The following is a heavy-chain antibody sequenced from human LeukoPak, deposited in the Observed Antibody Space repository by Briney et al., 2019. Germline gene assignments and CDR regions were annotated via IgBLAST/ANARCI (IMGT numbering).Heavy chain of an antibody. D-gene: IGHD1-1*01. Sequence: GGSLRLSCAASGFPFSSYWMSWVRQAPGKGLEWVSNIKQEGSEKYYVDSVKGRFTISRDNAKNSLYLQMNSLRAEDRAVYYCARDRRAAGDYYFHYWELWGKGTTVSVSS. J-gene: IGHJ6*03. CDR2: IKQEGSEK. CDR3: ARDRRAAGDYYFHYWEL. CDR1: GFPFSSYW. V-gene: IGHV3-7*01.